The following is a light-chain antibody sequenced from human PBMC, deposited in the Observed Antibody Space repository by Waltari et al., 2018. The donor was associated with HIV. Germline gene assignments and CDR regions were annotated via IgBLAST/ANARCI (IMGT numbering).Light chain of an antibody. V-gene: IGKV3-20*01. CDR3: QQYGSSPGMYT. CDR1: QSVSSSY. J-gene: IGKJ2*01. CDR2: GAT. Sequence: EIVLTQSPGTLSLSPGESATLSCRASQSVSSSYLAWYQQKTGQAPRLLLYGATSRATGIPYRFSGSGSGTDFTLTISRLEPEEFAVYYCQQYGSSPGMYTFGQGTKLEIK.